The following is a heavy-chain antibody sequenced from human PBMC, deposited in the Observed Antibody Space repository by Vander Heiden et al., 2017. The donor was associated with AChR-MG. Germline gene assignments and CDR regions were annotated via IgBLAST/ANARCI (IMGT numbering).Heavy chain of an antibody. J-gene: IGHJ4*02. CDR2: ISYDGSNK. Sequence: QVQLVESGGGVVQPGRSLRLSCAASGFTLSSYAMHWVRQAPGKGLEWVAVISYDGSNKYYADSVKGRFTISRDNSKNTLYLQMNSLRAEDTAVYYCARDLLPPHAAVLQQSFYFDYWGQGTLVTVSS. V-gene: IGHV3-30-3*01. CDR3: ARDLLPPHAAVLQQSFYFDY. D-gene: IGHD5-18*01. CDR1: GFTLSSYA.